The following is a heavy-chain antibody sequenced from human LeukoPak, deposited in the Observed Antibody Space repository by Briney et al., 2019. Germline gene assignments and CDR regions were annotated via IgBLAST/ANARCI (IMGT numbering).Heavy chain of an antibody. CDR3: AKDRLQVETAQFVD. Sequence: NPGGSLRLSCAVSGFTFSNYVMSWARQTPGKGLEWVSSLSGGADRTYYADSVKGRFPISRDNSKNTLYLQMNSLRAEDAAVYYCAKDRLQVETAQFVDWGQGTLVTVSS. V-gene: IGHV3-23*01. J-gene: IGHJ4*02. D-gene: IGHD5-12*01. CDR2: LSGGADRT. CDR1: GFTFSNYV.